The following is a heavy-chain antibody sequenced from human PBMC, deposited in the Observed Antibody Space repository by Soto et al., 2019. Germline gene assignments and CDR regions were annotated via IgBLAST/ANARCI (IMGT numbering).Heavy chain of an antibody. CDR1: GFTFSSYG. Sequence: GGSLRLSCAASGFTFSSYGMHWVRQAPGKGLEWVAVIWYDGSNKYYADSVKGRFTISRDNSKNTLYLQMNSLRAEDTAVYYCARDEDYYYGDYGPLFDYWGQGTLVTVSS. D-gene: IGHD4-17*01. J-gene: IGHJ4*02. V-gene: IGHV3-33*01. CDR3: ARDEDYYYGDYGPLFDY. CDR2: IWYDGSNK.